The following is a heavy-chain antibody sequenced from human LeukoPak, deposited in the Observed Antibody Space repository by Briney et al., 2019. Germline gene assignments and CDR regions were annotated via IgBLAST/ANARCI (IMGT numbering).Heavy chain of an antibody. Sequence: SETLSLTCTVSGGSISSGGYYWSWIRQHPGKGLEWIGYIYYSGSTYYNPSLKSRVTISVDTSKNQFSLKLSSVTAADTAVYYCARLGSGYYYVNFDYWGQGTLVTVSS. CDR2: IYYSGST. CDR3: ARLGSGYYYVNFDY. V-gene: IGHV4-31*03. D-gene: IGHD3-22*01. J-gene: IGHJ4*02. CDR1: GGSISSGGYY.